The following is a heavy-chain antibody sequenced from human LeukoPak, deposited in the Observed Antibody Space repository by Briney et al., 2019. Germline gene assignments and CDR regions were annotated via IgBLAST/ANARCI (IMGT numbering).Heavy chain of an antibody. CDR3: ARGSVANGVGFDY. Sequence: ASVKASCKASGYTFTSYYMHWVRQAPGQGLEWMGIINPSGGSTSYAQKFQGRVTITADESTSTAYMELSSLRSEDTAVYYCARGSVANGVGFDYWGQGTLVTVSS. CDR1: GYTFTSYY. V-gene: IGHV1-46*01. CDR2: INPSGGST. D-gene: IGHD2-8*01. J-gene: IGHJ4*02.